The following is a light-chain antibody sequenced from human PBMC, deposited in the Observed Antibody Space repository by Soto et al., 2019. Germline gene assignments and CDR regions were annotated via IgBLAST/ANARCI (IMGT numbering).Light chain of an antibody. V-gene: IGKV3-20*01. CDR1: QSVSSNY. CDR3: QQYGSSSAT. J-gene: IGKJ1*01. CDR2: GAS. Sequence: IELTQSPGTKSLALGESPTLNCRASQSVSSNYLAWYQQKPGQAPRLLIYGASSRATGIPDRFSGSGSATDFTLTISRLEPEYFAVYYCQQYGSSSATFGQGTKVDI.